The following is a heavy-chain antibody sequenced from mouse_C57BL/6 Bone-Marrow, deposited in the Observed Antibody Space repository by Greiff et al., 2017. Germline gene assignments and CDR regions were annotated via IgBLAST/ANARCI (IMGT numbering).Heavy chain of an antibody. J-gene: IGHJ1*03. CDR2: IYPGSGST. CDR1: GYTFTSYW. CDR3: ARPYYSNYWYCEV. D-gene: IGHD2-5*01. Sequence: QVQLQQPGAELVKPGASVKMSCKASGYTFTSYWITWVKPRPGHGLEWIGDIYPGSGSTNYNEKFKSKATLTVDTSSSTAYMQLSSLTSEDSAVYYCARPYYSNYWYCEVWGTGTTVTVSS. V-gene: IGHV1-55*01.